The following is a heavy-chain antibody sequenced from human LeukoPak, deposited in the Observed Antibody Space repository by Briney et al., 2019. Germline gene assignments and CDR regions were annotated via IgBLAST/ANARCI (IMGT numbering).Heavy chain of an antibody. CDR1: GFTSSDYY. V-gene: IGHV3-11*06. CDR3: ARDQIGSW. D-gene: IGHD6-13*01. Sequence: PGGSLRLSCEASGFTSSDYYLGWIHQAPGKGLEWISYISGSSSHINYADSVKGRFTISRDNAKKSVYLQMDSLRVEDTAVYYCARDQIGSWWGQGTLVIVSS. CDR2: ISGSSSHI. J-gene: IGHJ4*02.